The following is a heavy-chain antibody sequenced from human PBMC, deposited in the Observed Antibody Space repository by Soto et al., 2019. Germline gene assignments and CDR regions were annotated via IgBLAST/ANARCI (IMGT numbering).Heavy chain of an antibody. CDR1: GGSFSGYY. Sequence: PSETLSLTCAVYGGSFSGYYWTWIRQPPGTGLEWIGEINHSGSTNYNPSLKSRVTISVDTSKNQFSLKLSSVTAADTAVYYCAISFGVAAAGHIDYRCQRTLVTSP. CDR2: INHSGST. D-gene: IGHD6-13*01. V-gene: IGHV4-34*01. CDR3: AISFGVAAAGHIDY. J-gene: IGHJ4*02.